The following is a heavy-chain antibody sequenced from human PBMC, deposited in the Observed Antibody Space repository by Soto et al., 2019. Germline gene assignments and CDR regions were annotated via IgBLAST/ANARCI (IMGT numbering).Heavy chain of an antibody. Sequence: SETLSLTCIVSGGSMSSYYWGWFRQPPGKGLEWIGYIYYTGTTTYHPSLKSRVTISIDTSRSQFSLKLNSVTAADTAVYYCARLGGYYQAFDQWGQGSLVTVSS. V-gene: IGHV4-59*08. J-gene: IGHJ4*02. D-gene: IGHD2-21*02. CDR2: IYYTGTT. CDR3: ARLGGYYQAFDQ. CDR1: GGSMSSYY.